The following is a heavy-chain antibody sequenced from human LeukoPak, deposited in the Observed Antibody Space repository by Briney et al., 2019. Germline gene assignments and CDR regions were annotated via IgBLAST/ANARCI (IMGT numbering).Heavy chain of an antibody. Sequence: GESLKISCKGSGYSFTSYWIGWVRQMPGKGLEWMGSIYPGDSDTRYSPSFQGQVTTSADKSISTAYLQWSSLKASDTAMYYCARRRAEYSGYDFEDSWGQGTLVTVSS. CDR1: GYSFTSYW. CDR3: ARRRAEYSGYDFEDS. CDR2: IYPGDSDT. V-gene: IGHV5-51*01. D-gene: IGHD5-12*01. J-gene: IGHJ4*02.